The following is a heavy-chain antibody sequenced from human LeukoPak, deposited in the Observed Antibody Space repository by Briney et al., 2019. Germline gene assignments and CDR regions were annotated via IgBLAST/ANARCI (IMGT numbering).Heavy chain of an antibody. J-gene: IGHJ5*02. V-gene: IGHV4-38-2*02. CDR1: GYSISSGYY. CDR2: IYTSGST. D-gene: IGHD4-17*01. CDR3: ARDLPHNTAYNWFDP. Sequence: SETLSLTCTVSGYSISSGYYWGWIRQPPGKGLEWIGRIYTSGSTNYNPSLKSRVTMSVDTSKNQFSLKLSSVTAADTAVYYCARDLPHNTAYNWFDPWGQGTLVTVSS.